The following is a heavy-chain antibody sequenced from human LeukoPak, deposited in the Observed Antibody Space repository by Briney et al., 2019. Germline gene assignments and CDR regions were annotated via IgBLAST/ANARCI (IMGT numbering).Heavy chain of an antibody. Sequence: ASVKVSCKASGYTFTSYYMHWVRQAPGQGLEWMGIINPSGGSTSYAQKFQGRVTMTRDMSTSTVYMELSSLRSEDTAVYYCARSGWPYGDYVWGQGTLVTVSS. CDR2: INPSGGST. D-gene: IGHD4-17*01. CDR1: GYTFTSYY. V-gene: IGHV1-46*01. J-gene: IGHJ4*02. CDR3: ARSGWPYGDYV.